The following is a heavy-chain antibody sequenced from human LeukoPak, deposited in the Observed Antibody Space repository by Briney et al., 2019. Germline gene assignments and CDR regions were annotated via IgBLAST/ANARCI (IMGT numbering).Heavy chain of an antibody. CDR1: GGSISSYY. V-gene: IGHV4-59*05. CDR2: IYYSGST. CDR3: ANGGAVAGPNYWYFDL. D-gene: IGHD6-19*01. Sequence: SETLSLTCTVSGGSISSYYWSWIRQPPGKGREWIGSIYYSGSTYYNPSLKSRVTISVDTSKNQFSLKLSSVTAADTAVYYCANGGAVAGPNYWYFDLWGRGTLVTVSS. J-gene: IGHJ2*01.